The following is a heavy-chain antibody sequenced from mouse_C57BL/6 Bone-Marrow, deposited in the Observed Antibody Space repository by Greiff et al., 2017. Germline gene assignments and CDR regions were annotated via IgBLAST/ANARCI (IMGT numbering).Heavy chain of an antibody. D-gene: IGHD4-1*01. J-gene: IGHJ3*01. CDR1: GYAFTNYL. Sequence: QVQLQQSGAELVRPGTSVKVSCKASGYAFTNYLIEWVKQRPGQGLEWIGVINPGSGGTNYNEKFKGKATLTADKSSSTAYMQLSSLTSEDSAVYFGARSKNGDSWFAYWGQGTPVTVSA. CDR2: INPGSGGT. CDR3: ARSKNGDSWFAY. V-gene: IGHV1-54*01.